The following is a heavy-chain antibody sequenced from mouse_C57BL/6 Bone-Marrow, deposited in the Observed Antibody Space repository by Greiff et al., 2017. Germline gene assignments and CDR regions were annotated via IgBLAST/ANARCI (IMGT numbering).Heavy chain of an antibody. Sequence: QVQLQQSGAELMKPGASVKLSCKATGYTFTGYWIEWVQQRPGHGLEWIGEILPGSGSTNYTEKFKGKATFTADTSSNTAYMPLSSLTTEDSAIYYCARRPYYGSSYFAYWGQGTLVTVSA. CDR2: ILPGSGST. CDR3: ARRPYYGSSYFAY. J-gene: IGHJ3*01. CDR1: GYTFTGYW. D-gene: IGHD1-1*01. V-gene: IGHV1-9*01.